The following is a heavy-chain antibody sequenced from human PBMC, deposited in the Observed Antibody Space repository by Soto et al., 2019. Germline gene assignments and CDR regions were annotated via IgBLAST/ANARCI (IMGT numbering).Heavy chain of an antibody. CDR1: GASVSSGGYY. Sequence: PTETLSLTCTVSGASVSSGGYYWNWIRQPPGKGLEWIGYIYYSGSTNYNPSLKSRVTISEDTSKNQISLKLTSVTAADTAVYYGERAIGGFYHFDYWGQGAQVTVSS. V-gene: IGHV4-61*08. J-gene: IGHJ4*02. CDR3: ERAIGGFYHFDY. D-gene: IGHD3-3*01. CDR2: IYYSGST.